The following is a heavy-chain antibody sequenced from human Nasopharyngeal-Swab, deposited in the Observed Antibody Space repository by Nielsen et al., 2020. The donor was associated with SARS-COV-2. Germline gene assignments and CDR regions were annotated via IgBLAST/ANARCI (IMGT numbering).Heavy chain of an antibody. J-gene: IGHJ3*02. V-gene: IGHV5-10-1*01. Sequence: VRQMPGKGLEWMGRIDPSDSYTNYSPSFQGHVTISADKSITTAYMQWSSLKASDTAMYYCARRTGDSTLGDAFDIWGQGTIFSFSS. CDR2: IDPSDSYT. CDR3: ARRTGDSTLGDAFDI. D-gene: IGHD4-17*01.